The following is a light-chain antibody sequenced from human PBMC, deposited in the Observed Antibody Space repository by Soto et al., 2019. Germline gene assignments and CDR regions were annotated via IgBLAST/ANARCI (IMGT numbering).Light chain of an antibody. CDR1: QSLLHSTGYNF. Sequence: DILLTPSPLSLPVTPGEPASISCRSSQSLLHSTGYNFLDWYLQRPGQSPQLLIYLGSNRASGVPDRFNGSGSGTDFTLNSTRVEAEDVGIYYCLQALQTPYTFGQGTTLDIK. J-gene: IGKJ2*01. CDR3: LQALQTPYT. CDR2: LGS. V-gene: IGKV2-28*01.